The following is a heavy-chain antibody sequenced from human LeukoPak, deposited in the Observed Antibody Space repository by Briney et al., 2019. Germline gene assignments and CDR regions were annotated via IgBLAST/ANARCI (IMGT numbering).Heavy chain of an antibody. CDR1: GFTFSSYW. Sequence: SGGSLRLSCAASGFTFSSYWMSWVRQAPGKGLEWVANIKKDGSEKYYVDSVKGRFTISRDNAKTSLYLQMNSLRAEDMAVYYCARDLSGVTGYTYGRGIDYWGQGTLVTVSS. CDR3: ARDLSGVTGYTYGRGIDY. J-gene: IGHJ4*02. D-gene: IGHD5-18*01. CDR2: IKKDGSEK. V-gene: IGHV3-7*01.